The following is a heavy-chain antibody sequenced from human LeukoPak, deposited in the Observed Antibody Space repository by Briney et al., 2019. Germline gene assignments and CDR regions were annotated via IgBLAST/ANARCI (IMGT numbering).Heavy chain of an antibody. V-gene: IGHV3-74*01. CDR1: GFTFSSYW. D-gene: IGHD6-13*01. CDR2: INSDGSST. J-gene: IGHJ4*02. Sequence: PGGSLRLSCAGTGFTFSSYWMHWVRQAPGKGLVWVSRINSDGSSTSYADSVKGRFTISRDNAKNTLYLQMNSLRAEDTAMYYCASPGYNRAGDDYWGQGTLVTVSS. CDR3: ASPGYNRAGDDY.